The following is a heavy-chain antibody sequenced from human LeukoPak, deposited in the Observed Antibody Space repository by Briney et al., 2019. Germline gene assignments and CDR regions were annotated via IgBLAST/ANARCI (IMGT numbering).Heavy chain of an antibody. CDR3: ARYRDRYSSSSMGRDY. D-gene: IGHD6-6*01. Sequence: GGSLRLSCAASGFTFSSYSMNWVRQAPGKGLEWVSSISSSSSYIYYADSVKGRFTISRDNAKNSLYLQMNSLRAEDTAVYYCARYRDRYSSSSMGRDYWGQGTLVTVSS. J-gene: IGHJ4*02. CDR1: GFTFSSYS. V-gene: IGHV3-21*01. CDR2: ISSSSSYI.